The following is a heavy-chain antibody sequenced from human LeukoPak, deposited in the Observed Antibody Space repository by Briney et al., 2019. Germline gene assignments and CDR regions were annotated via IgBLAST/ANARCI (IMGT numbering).Heavy chain of an antibody. V-gene: IGHV4-4*07. Sequence: SETLSLTCTVSGGSMSNYCWSWIRQPAGKGLEWIGRIYTSGSTHYNPSLKSRVTMSVDTSKKQFSLKLNSVTAADTAVYYCATYEQQLAFDNWGQGTPVTVSS. CDR2: IYTSGST. CDR3: ATYEQQLAFDN. D-gene: IGHD6-13*01. J-gene: IGHJ4*02. CDR1: GGSMSNYC.